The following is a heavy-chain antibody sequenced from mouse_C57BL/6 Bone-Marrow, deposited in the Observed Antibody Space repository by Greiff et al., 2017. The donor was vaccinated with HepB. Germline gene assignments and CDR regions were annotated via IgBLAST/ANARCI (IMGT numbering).Heavy chain of an antibody. J-gene: IGHJ2*01. CDR2: ILPGSGST. D-gene: IGHD2-12*01. V-gene: IGHV1-9*01. CDR3: ARSILRPDY. Sequence: VQLQQSGPELVKPGASVKISCKASGYAFSSSWMNWVKQRPGKGLEWIGEILPGSGSTNYNEKFKGKATFTADTSSNTAYMQLSSLTTEDSAIYYCARSILRPDYWGQGTTLTVSS. CDR1: GYAFSSSW.